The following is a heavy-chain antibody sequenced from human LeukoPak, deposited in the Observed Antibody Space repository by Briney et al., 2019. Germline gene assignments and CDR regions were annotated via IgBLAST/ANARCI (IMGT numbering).Heavy chain of an antibody. V-gene: IGHV4-59*12. D-gene: IGHD3-22*01. CDR1: GGSISSYY. J-gene: IGHJ4*02. CDR2: IYYSGST. CDR3: ARGNDIVVVITTPYYFDY. Sequence: SETLSLTCTVSGGSISSYYWSWIRQPPGKGLEWIGYIYYSGSTNYNPSLKSRVTISVDTSKNQFSLKLSSVTAADTAVYYCARGNDIVVVITTPYYFDYWGQGTLVTVSS.